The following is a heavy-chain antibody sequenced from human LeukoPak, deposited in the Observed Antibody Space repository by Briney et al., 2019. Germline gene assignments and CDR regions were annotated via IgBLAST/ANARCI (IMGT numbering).Heavy chain of an antibody. D-gene: IGHD3-3*01. Sequence: GGSLRLSCAASGFTFSNAWMRWVRQAPGKGLEWVGRINTKGDGETTDYAAPVKGRFTISRDDSKDTLFLQMNSLKPEDTAIYYCAAGHYTNLWGQGTLVTVSS. V-gene: IGHV3-15*01. J-gene: IGHJ5*02. CDR1: GFTFSNAW. CDR3: AAGHYTNL. CDR2: INTKGDGETT.